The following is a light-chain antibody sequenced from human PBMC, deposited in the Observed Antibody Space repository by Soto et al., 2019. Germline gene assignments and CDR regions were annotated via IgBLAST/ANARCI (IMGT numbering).Light chain of an antibody. CDR3: KQYNSYWT. CDR1: QTISSW. CDR2: KAS. Sequence: DIQMTQSPSSLCGSVGDRVTMTFPSSQTISSWLAWYQQKPGKAPKLLIYKASTLKSGVPSRFSGSGSGTEFTLTISSLQPDDFATYYCKQYNSYWTFGHGTKG. V-gene: IGKV1-5*03. J-gene: IGKJ1*01.